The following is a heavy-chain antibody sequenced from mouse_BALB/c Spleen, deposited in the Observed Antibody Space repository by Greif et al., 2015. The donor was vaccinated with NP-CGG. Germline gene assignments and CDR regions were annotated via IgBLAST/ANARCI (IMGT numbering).Heavy chain of an antibody. D-gene: IGHD1-1*01. CDR2: IDPSDSET. CDR1: GYTFTSYW. CDR3: ARSSYPYAMDY. Sequence: QVQLQQSGAELVKPGAPVKLSCKAPGYTFTSYWMNWVKQRPGRGLEWIGRIDPSDSETHYNQKFKDKATLTVDKSSSTAYIQLSSLTSEDSAVYYCARSSYPYAMDYWGQGTSVTVSS. V-gene: IGHV1-69*02. J-gene: IGHJ4*01.